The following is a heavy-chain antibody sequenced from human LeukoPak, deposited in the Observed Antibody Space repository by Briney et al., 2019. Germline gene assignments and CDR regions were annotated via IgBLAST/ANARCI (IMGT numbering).Heavy chain of an antibody. V-gene: IGHV4-59*12. J-gene: IGHJ4*02. Sequence: PSETLSLTCTVSGGSISSYYWSWIRQPPGKGLEWIGYIYDSGSTNYNPSLKSRVTISVDTSKNQLSLKLSSVTAADTAVYYCAGAPNWFFCHYWGPGTLVTVSS. CDR1: GGSISSYY. CDR2: IYDSGST. CDR3: AGAPNWFFCHY. D-gene: IGHD7-27*01.